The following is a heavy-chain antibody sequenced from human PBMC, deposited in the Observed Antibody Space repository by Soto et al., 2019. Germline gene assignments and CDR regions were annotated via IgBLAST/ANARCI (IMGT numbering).Heavy chain of an antibody. V-gene: IGHV3-23*01. CDR2: IRSSGDRT. J-gene: IGHJ6*02. CDR3: AKQQGPGTPYYYAMDV. Sequence: EVQLLESGGGLVQPGGSLRLSCPASGFTFSSYAMSWVRQAPGKGLEWVSVIRSSGDRTYYADSVKGRFTISRDNSKNTLYMQMNSLRAEDTAVYYCAKQQGPGTPYYYAMDVWGQGTTVTVSS. CDR1: GFTFSSYA. D-gene: IGHD1-1*01.